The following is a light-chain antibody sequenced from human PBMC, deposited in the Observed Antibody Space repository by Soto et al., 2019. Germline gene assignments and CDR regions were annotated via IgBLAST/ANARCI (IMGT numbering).Light chain of an antibody. Sequence: DIQMTQSRSTLSSCVGDIVTITCRASQSISSWLAWYQQKPGKAPKLLIYDASSLESGVPSRFSGSGSGTEFTLTISSLQPDDFATYYCQHYNSYSEAFGQGTKVDIK. V-gene: IGKV1-5*01. CDR2: DAS. CDR3: QHYNSYSEA. CDR1: QSISSW. J-gene: IGKJ1*01.